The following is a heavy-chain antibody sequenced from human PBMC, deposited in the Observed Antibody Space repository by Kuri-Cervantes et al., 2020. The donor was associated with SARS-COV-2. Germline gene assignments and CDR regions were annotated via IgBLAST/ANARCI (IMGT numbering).Heavy chain of an antibody. CDR1: GFTFSNYV. Sequence: GGSLRLSCVASGFTFSNYVIHWVRQAPGKGLEWVSSISSSTSYIYYEDSVKGRFTISRDNAKNSLYLQMNSLRAEDTAIYYCARDRSSNWFSTRVAFDIWGQGTMVTVSS. CDR3: ARDRSSNWFSTRVAFDI. CDR2: ISSSTSYI. D-gene: IGHD6-13*01. J-gene: IGHJ3*02. V-gene: IGHV3-21*01.